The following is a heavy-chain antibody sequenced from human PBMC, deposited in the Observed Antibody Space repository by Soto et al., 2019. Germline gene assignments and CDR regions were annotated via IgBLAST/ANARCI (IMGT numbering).Heavy chain of an antibody. Sequence: QVQLVESGGGVVQPGRSLRLSCAASGFTFSSYGMHWVRQAPGKGLEWMAVIWYDGSNKYYADSVKGRFTISRDNSKNTLYLQMNSLRAEDTAVYYCARDLGSGVSWFDPWGQGTLVTVSS. V-gene: IGHV3-33*01. CDR3: ARDLGSGVSWFDP. CDR2: IWYDGSNK. D-gene: IGHD6-19*01. CDR1: GFTFSSYG. J-gene: IGHJ5*02.